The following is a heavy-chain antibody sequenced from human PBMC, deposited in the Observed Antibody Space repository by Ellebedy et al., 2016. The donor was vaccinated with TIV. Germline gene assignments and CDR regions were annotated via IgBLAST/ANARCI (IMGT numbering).Heavy chain of an antibody. Sequence: GESLKISXAASGFTFSSYAMHWVRQAPGKGLEWVAVISYDGSNKYYADSVKGRFTISRDNSKNTLYLQMNSLRAEDTAVYYCARRRLGKYYFDYWGQGTLVTVSS. V-gene: IGHV3-30-3*01. J-gene: IGHJ4*02. CDR2: ISYDGSNK. CDR3: ARRRLGKYYFDY. D-gene: IGHD1-26*01. CDR1: GFTFSSYA.